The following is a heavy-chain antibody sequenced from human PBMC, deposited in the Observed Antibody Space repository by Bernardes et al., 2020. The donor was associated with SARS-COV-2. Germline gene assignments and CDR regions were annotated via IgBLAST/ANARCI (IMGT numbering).Heavy chain of an antibody. D-gene: IGHD2-21*01. CDR1: GFSFDVFA. CDR3: ARAICGATTCQGRDGFDV. V-gene: IGHV3-30*04. Sequence: GGSLRLSCASSGFSFDVFAMHWVRQAPGKGLEWVAGILYDGRNKFYADSVKGRFTISRDNSKNTLSLEMNSLRREDSAAYYCARAICGATTCQGRDGFDVWGQGTVVSDSS. J-gene: IGHJ3*01. CDR2: ILYDGRNK.